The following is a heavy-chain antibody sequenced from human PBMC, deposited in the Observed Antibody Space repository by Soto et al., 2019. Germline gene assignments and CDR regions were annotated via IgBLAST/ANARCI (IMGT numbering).Heavy chain of an antibody. V-gene: IGHV1-3*01. D-gene: IGHD1-20*01. CDR1: GYTFTSYA. CDR3: ERDVGYNWNRIDY. J-gene: IGHJ4*02. CDR2: VNAGNGNT. Sequence: QVQLVQSGAEVKKPGASVKVSCTASGYTFTSYAIHWVRQAPGQRLEWMGWVNAGNGNTKYSQKLQGRVTITRDTSASTAYMELSSLRSEDTAVYYCERDVGYNWNRIDYWGQGTLVTVSS.